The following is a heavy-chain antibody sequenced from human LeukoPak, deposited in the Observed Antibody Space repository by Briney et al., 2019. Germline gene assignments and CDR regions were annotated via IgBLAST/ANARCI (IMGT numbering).Heavy chain of an antibody. Sequence: GGSLRLSCAASGFTFVSYSMNWVRQAPGKGREWVSYISSGSDTIYYADSVRGRFTISRDNAGTSVDLQMNSLRDEDTAVYFCARVDSSGWYAHFDHWGQGTLVTVSS. CDR2: ISSGSDTI. CDR3: ARVDSSGWYAHFDH. CDR1: GFTFVSYS. J-gene: IGHJ4*02. V-gene: IGHV3-48*02. D-gene: IGHD6-19*01.